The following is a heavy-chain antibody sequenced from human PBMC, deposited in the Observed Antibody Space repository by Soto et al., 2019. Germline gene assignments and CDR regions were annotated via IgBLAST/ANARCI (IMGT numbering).Heavy chain of an antibody. CDR3: ARVIPGAEAWFGP. Sequence: QVQLVQSGGEVKKPGASVKVSCKASGYTFTNYGVTWVRQAPGQGLEWMGCISAYTDNPNYAQNFQGRVTMTIDTSTTTAYMDLRSLTSDDTAVYYCARVIPGAEAWFGPWGQGTLVTASA. J-gene: IGHJ5*02. CDR2: ISAYTDNP. CDR1: GYTFTNYG. V-gene: IGHV1-18*01.